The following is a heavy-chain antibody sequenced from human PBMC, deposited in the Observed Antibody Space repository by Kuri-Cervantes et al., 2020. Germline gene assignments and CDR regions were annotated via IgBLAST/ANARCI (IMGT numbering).Heavy chain of an antibody. CDR3: ARGRHPRITIFGVVIRAALHFDY. Sequence: ASVKVSCKASGYTFTSYYMHWVRQAPGQGLEWMGWINPNSGNTGYAQKFQGRVTMTRNTSISTAYMELSSLRSEDTAVYYCARGRHPRITIFGVVIRAALHFDYWGQGTLVTVSS. CDR2: INPNSGNT. CDR1: GYTFTSYY. D-gene: IGHD3-3*01. V-gene: IGHV1-8*02. J-gene: IGHJ4*02.